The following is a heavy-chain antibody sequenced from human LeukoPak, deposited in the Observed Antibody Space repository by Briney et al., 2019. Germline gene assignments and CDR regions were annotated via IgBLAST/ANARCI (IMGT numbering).Heavy chain of an antibody. D-gene: IGHD2-2*01. CDR3: ARDRDIVVVPAADYYYYYGMDV. CDR1: GGSISDHY. Sequence: PSETLSLTCSVSGGSISDHYWSWIRQPPGKGLEWIAYIYHSEAPNYNPSLNARVTMSLDMSKNQFSLRLSSVTAADTAVYYCARDRDIVVVPAADYYYYYGMDVWGQGTTVTVSS. V-gene: IGHV4-59*11. CDR2: IYHSEAP. J-gene: IGHJ6*02.